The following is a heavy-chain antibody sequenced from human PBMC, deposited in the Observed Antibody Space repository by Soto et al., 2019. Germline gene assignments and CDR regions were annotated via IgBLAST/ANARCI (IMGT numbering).Heavy chain of an antibody. D-gene: IGHD6-13*01. CDR1: GFTLGSYA. J-gene: IGHJ4*02. V-gene: IGHV3-30-3*01. CDR3: ARDGTTTTAASFDH. Sequence: PGGSLRLSCGVSGFTLGSYAMHWVRQAPGKGLEWVSVISYDGSDNYYADSVKGRFTISRDNSKNTLYLHMNSLRPEDTAVYYCARDGTTTTAASFDHWGQGTLVTVSS. CDR2: ISYDGSDN.